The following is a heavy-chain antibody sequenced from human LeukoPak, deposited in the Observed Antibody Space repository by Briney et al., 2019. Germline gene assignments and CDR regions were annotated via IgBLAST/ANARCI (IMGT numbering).Heavy chain of an antibody. V-gene: IGHV4-59*01. CDR3: ARVCRDYYGSGSYCWDY. D-gene: IGHD3-10*01. Sequence: PSETLSLTCTVSGGSISSSYWSWIRQPPGKGLEWIGYIYYSGSTNYNPSLKSRVTISVDTSKNQFSLKLSSVTAADTAVYYCARVCRDYYGSGSYCWDYWGQGTLVTVSS. J-gene: IGHJ4*02. CDR1: GGSISSSY. CDR2: IYYSGST.